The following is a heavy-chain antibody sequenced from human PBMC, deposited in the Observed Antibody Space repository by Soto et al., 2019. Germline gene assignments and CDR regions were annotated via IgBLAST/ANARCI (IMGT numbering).Heavy chain of an antibody. CDR1: GGSFSGYY. CDR2: INHSGST. D-gene: IGHD3-10*01. J-gene: IGHJ4*02. Sequence: PSETLSLTCAVYGGSFSGYYWSWIRQPPGKGLEWIGEINHSGSTNYNPSLKSRVTISVDTSKNQFSLKLSSVTAADTAVYYCASFYYYGSGSYYNPGRYFDYWGQGTQVTVSS. V-gene: IGHV4-34*01. CDR3: ASFYYYGSGSYYNPGRYFDY.